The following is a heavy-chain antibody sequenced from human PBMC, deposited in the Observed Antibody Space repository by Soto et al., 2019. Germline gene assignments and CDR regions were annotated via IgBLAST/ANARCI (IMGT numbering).Heavy chain of an antibody. V-gene: IGHV3-30-3*01. CDR3: ARERFIGVAAWFDP. D-gene: IGHD6-19*01. J-gene: IGHJ5*02. CDR1: GFTFSSYE. CDR2: ISYDGSNK. Sequence: QVQLVESGGGVFQPGRSLRLSCAASGFTFSSYEMHWVRQAPGKGLEWVAVISYDGSNKYYADSVKGRFTISRDNSKNTLNLQMNSLRPEDTAVYYCARERFIGVAAWFDPWGQGTLVTVSS.